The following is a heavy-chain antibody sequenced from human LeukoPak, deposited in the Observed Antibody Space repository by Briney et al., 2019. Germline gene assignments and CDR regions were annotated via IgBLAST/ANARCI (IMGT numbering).Heavy chain of an antibody. D-gene: IGHD3-10*01. V-gene: IGHV3-7*01. CDR3: ARAKGETYDAFDI. CDR2: IKQDGSDK. J-gene: IGHJ3*02. CDR1: GFTFSNYW. Sequence: PGGSLRLSCAGSGFTFSNYWMSWVRQAPGKGLEWVANIKQDGSDKFYVDSVKGRFTISRDNAQNSLYLQMNSLRAEDTAVYYCARAKGETYDAFDIWGQGTMVTVSS.